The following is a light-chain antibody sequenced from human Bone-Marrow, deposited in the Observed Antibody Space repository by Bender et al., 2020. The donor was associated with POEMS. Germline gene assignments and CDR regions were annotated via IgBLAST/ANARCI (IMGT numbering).Light chain of an antibody. J-gene: IGLJ1*01. CDR3: QVWDSSSDHYV. CDR1: DIGSKS. CDR2: DDS. V-gene: IGLV3-21*02. Sequence: SYVLTQPPSVSVAPGQTASITCGGDDIGSKSVHWYQQKAGQAPVLVVEDDSDRPSGIPERFSGTNSGNTATLTISRVEAGDEADYYCQVWDSSSDHYVFATGTKVTVL.